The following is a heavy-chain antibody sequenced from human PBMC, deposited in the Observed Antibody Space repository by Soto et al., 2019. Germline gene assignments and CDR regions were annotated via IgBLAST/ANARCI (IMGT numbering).Heavy chain of an antibody. J-gene: IGHJ4*02. Sequence: SVKVSCKASGGTFSSYAISWVRQAPGQGLEWMGGIIPIFGTANYAQKFQGRVTITADESTSTAYMELSSLRSEDTAVYYCARVFGGGSYFDSWGQGTLVTVSS. V-gene: IGHV1-69*13. CDR3: ARVFGGGSYFDS. CDR2: IIPIFGTA. CDR1: GGTFSSYA. D-gene: IGHD1-26*01.